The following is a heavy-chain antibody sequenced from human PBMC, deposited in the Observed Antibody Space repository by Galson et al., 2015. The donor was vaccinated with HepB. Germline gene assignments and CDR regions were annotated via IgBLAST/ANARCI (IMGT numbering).Heavy chain of an antibody. Sequence: SVKVSCKASGYTFTSYCMHWVRQAPGQGLEWMGIINPRGGSTGYAQKFQGRVTMTRDTSTSTVYMELSSLRSEDTAVYYCARDGFVARKLLVSYAFDIWGQGTMVTVSS. J-gene: IGHJ3*02. CDR1: GYTFTSYC. D-gene: IGHD1-26*01. CDR2: INPRGGST. V-gene: IGHV1-46*01. CDR3: ARDGFVARKLLVSYAFDI.